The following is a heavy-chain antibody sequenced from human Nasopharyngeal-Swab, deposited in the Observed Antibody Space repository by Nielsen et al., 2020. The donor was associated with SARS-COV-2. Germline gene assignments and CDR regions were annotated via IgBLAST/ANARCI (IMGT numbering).Heavy chain of an antibody. Sequence: ASLKVSCKASGYTFTSYAMNWVRQAPGQGLEWMGWINTNTGNPTYAQGFTGRFVFSLDTSVSTAYLQISSLKAEDTAVYYCARGDSPDNYYDSSGYAFDIWGQGTMVTVSS. CDR3: ARGDSPDNYYDSSGYAFDI. J-gene: IGHJ3*02. D-gene: IGHD3-22*01. V-gene: IGHV7-4-1*02. CDR2: INTNTGNP. CDR1: GYTFTSYA.